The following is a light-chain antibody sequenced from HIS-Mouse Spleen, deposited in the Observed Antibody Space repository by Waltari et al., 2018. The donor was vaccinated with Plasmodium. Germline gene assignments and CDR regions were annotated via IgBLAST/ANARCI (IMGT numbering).Light chain of an antibody. CDR1: SSDVGGYNY. Sequence: QSALTQPASVSGSPGQSITISCPGTSSDVGGYNYVSWYQQHPGKATKLRIYDVINRPSGVSNRFSGSKSGNTASLTISGLQAEDEADYYCSSYTSSSTVVFGGGTKLTVL. J-gene: IGLJ2*01. CDR2: DVI. CDR3: SSYTSSSTVV. V-gene: IGLV2-14*03.